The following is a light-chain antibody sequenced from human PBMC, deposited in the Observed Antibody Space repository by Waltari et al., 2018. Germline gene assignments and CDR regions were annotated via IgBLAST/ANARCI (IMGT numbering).Light chain of an antibody. V-gene: IGKV3-11*01. J-gene: IGKJ4*01. CDR1: QSVNKY. CDR2: GAS. CDR3: LKRAGGPL. Sequence: EIVLTQSPATLSLSPGESAPLSCRASQSVNKYLDWFQQKPGQAPWLLIYGASNRAAGIPARFSGSGSGTDFTLTISSLEPEDFAVYYCLKRAGGPLFGGGTKVE.